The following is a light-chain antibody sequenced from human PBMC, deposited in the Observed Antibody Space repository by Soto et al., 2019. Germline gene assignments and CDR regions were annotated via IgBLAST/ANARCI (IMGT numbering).Light chain of an antibody. CDR1: QSISSW. V-gene: IGKV1-5*03. CDR3: QQYNSYPIT. Sequence: DIQMTQSPSTLSASVGDRVTITCRASQSISSWLAWYQQKPGKAPKLLIYKASSLESGVPSRFSGSGSGTAITLTISSLQSDDFATYYCQQYNSYPITFGLGTRLEIK. CDR2: KAS. J-gene: IGKJ5*01.